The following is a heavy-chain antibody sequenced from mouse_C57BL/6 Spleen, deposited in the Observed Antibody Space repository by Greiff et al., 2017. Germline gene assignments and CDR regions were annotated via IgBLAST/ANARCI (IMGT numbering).Heavy chain of an antibody. D-gene: IGHD2-4*01. J-gene: IGHJ3*01. Sequence: VKLQQSGAELVKPGASVKISCKASGYAFSSYWMNWVKQRPGMGLEWIGQIYPGDGDTNYNGKFKGKATLTADKSSSTAYMQLSSLTSEDSAVYFCAVYYDYDDGFAYWGQGTLVTVSA. V-gene: IGHV1-80*01. CDR3: AVYYDYDDGFAY. CDR2: IYPGDGDT. CDR1: GYAFSSYW.